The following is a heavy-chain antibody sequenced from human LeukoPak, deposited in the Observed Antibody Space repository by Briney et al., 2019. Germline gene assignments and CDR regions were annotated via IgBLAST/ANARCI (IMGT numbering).Heavy chain of an antibody. D-gene: IGHD3-10*01. CDR1: GGTFSSYA. CDR3: ARGVGRGRKETAY. CDR2: IIPIFGTA. J-gene: IGHJ4*02. Sequence: GASVKVSCKASGGTFSSYAISWVRQAPGQGLEWMGGIIPIFGTANYAQKFQGRVTMTRNTSISTAYMELSSLRSEDTAVYYCARGVGRGRKETAYWGQGTLVTVSS. V-gene: IGHV1-69*05.